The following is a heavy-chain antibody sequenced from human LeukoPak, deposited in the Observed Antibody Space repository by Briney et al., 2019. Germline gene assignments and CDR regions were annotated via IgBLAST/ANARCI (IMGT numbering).Heavy chain of an antibody. V-gene: IGHV3-21*01. D-gene: IGHD6-13*01. J-gene: IGHJ6*04. Sequence: GRSLRLSCAASGFTFSSYSMNWVRQAPGKGLEWVSSISSSSSYIYYADSVKGRFTISRDNAKNSLYLQMNSLRAEDTAVYYCASRGDSSSWYTAYSMDVWGKGTTVTVSS. CDR3: ASRGDSSSWYTAYSMDV. CDR2: ISSSSSYI. CDR1: GFTFSSYS.